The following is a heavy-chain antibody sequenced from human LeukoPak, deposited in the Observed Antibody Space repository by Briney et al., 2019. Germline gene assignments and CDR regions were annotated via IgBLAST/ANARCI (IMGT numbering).Heavy chain of an antibody. V-gene: IGHV6-1*01. D-gene: IGHD3-22*01. CDR3: ASDSSGLCDK. J-gene: IGHJ4*02. CDR2: TYYKSRWFS. Sequence: SQTLSLTCAISGESVSSNSAAWNWIRQSPSRGLEWLGRTYYKSRWFSDYAVSVKSRLTINADTSKNQFTLQLNSVTPEDTAGYYCASDSSGLCDKWGQGNLVTVSS. CDR1: GESVSSNSAA.